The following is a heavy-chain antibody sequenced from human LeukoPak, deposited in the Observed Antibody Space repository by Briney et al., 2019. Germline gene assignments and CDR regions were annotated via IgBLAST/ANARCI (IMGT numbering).Heavy chain of an antibody. D-gene: IGHD1-26*01. V-gene: IGHV3-30*02. CDR1: GFIFSSYG. J-gene: IGHJ4*02. CDR3: AKDRSGSYSQGLDY. CDR2: IRYDGSNK. Sequence: GGSLRLSCAASGFIFSSYGLHWVRQAPGKGLEWVAFIRYDGSNKYYADSVKGRFTISRDNSKNTLYLQMNSLRAEDTAVYYCAKDRSGSYSQGLDYWGQGTLVTVSS.